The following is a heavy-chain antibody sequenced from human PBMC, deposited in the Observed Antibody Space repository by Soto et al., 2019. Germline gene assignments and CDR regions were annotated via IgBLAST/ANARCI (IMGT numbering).Heavy chain of an antibody. J-gene: IGHJ4*02. D-gene: IGHD3-3*01. V-gene: IGHV3-23*01. Sequence: PGGSLRLCCAASGFTFRSYAMTWARKAPGKGLEWVSAISGSGGSTYYADSVKGRFTISRDNSKNTLYLQMNSLRAEDTAVYYCAKPKIYDFWSGYLFPLDYWGQGTLVTVSS. CDR3: AKPKIYDFWSGYLFPLDY. CDR1: GFTFRSYA. CDR2: ISGSGGST.